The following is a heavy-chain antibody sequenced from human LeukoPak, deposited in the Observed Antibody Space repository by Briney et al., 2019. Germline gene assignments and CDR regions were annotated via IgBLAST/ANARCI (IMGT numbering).Heavy chain of an antibody. V-gene: IGHV3-7*01. CDR2: IKQDGSEK. D-gene: IGHD3-22*01. Sequence: GRSLRLSCVASGFTFSSYWMSWVRQAPGKGLEWVANIKQDGSEKYYVDSVKGRFTISRDNAKNSLYLQMNSLRAEDTAVYYCARRSGYYSKPFDYWGQGTLVTVSS. CDR3: ARRSGYYSKPFDY. CDR1: GFTFSSYW. J-gene: IGHJ4*02.